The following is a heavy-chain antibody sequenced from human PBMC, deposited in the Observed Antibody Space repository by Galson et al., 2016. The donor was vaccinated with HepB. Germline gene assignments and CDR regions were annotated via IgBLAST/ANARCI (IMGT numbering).Heavy chain of an antibody. Sequence: SLRLSCAASGFNVSXXALHXVRQAPGKGLEYFSGISSVAGTTYYVGSVRGRFTISRDNSKNTLYGQMNSLRDEDTAVYFCVARKVRDFILVEYWGQGTLVTVSS. J-gene: IGHJ4*02. V-gene: IGHV3-64*05. CDR1: GFNVSXXA. CDR2: ISSVAGTT. D-gene: IGHD2-21*01. CDR3: VARKVRDFILVEY.